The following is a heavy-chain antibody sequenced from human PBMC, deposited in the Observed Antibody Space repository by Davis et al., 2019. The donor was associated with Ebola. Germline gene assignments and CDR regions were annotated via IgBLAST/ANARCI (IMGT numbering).Heavy chain of an antibody. Sequence: SETLSPTCTVSGGSISSYYWSWIRQLPGKGLEWIGYIYYNGSTNYNPSLKSRVTISVDTSKNQFSLKLSSVTAADAAVYYCARQGATFDYWGQGTLVTVSS. V-gene: IGHV4-59*01. CDR1: GGSISSYY. J-gene: IGHJ4*02. CDR3: ARQGATFDY. CDR2: IYYNGST.